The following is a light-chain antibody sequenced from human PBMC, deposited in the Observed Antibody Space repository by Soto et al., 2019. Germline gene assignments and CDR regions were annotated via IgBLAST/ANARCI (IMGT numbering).Light chain of an antibody. V-gene: IGKV3-11*01. CDR1: RSVNNY. CDR3: QQRRVWPLT. CDR2: DAS. Sequence: EIVLRQSPGTLSLSPGARATLSCRASRSVNNYLAWYQQRPGQAPRLLIYDASNRATGIPARFSGSGSGTDFTLTISSLEPEDSAVYYCQQRRVWPLTFGGGTKVEIK. J-gene: IGKJ4*01.